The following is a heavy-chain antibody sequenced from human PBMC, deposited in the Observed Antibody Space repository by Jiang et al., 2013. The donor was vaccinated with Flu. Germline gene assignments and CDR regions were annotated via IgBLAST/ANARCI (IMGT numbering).Heavy chain of an antibody. CDR1: GGSITNYY. D-gene: IGHD6-13*01. CDR2: ISHSGST. CDR3: ARDVQQLVNWYFDL. J-gene: IGHJ2*01. V-gene: IGHV4-59*13. Sequence: GLVKPSETLSLTCTVSGGSITNYYWSWIRQSPGKGLEWIGFISHSGSTNYNPSLKSRVTMSVDTSENRISLKLNSVTAADTAVYYCARDVQQLVNWYFDLWGRGTLVTVSS.